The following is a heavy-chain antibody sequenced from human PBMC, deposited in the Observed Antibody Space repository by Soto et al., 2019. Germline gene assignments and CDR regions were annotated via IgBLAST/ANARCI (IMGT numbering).Heavy chain of an antibody. CDR2: INAYNGNT. CDR3: ARDWFGVDY. J-gene: IGHJ4*02. D-gene: IGHD3-16*01. CDR1: GYTFTSYG. Sequence: ASVKVSCKASGYTFTSYGISRVRQAPGQGLEWMGWINAYNGNTNYAQNLQGGLTMTTDTSTSTAYMELRILRSDDTAVYYCARDWFGVDYWGQGTLVTVSS. V-gene: IGHV1-18*01.